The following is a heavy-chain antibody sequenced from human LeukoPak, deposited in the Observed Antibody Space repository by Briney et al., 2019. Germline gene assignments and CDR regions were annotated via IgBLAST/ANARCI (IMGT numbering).Heavy chain of an antibody. J-gene: IGHJ3*02. CDR1: GGSISSYY. D-gene: IGHD3-22*01. CDR2: IYYSGST. CDR3: ARTDPSYYYDSSGDAFDI. Sequence: SGTLSLTCTVSGGSISSYYWSWIRQPPGKGLEGIGYIYYSGSTNYNPSLNSRVTISVDTSKNQFSLKLSSVTAADTAVYYCARTDPSYYYDSSGDAFDIWGQGTMVTVSS. V-gene: IGHV4-59*01.